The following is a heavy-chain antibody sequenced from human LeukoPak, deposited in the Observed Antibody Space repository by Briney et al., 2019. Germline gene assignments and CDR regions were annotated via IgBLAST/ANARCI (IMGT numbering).Heavy chain of an antibody. CDR3: ARVSPSDAFDI. V-gene: IGHV3-66*02. J-gene: IGHJ3*02. CDR1: GFTVSSNY. Sequence: GGSLRLSCAASGFTVSSNYMSWVRQAPGKGLEWASVIYSGGSTYYADSVKGRFTISRDNSKNTLYLQMNSLRAEDTAVYYWARVSPSDAFDIWGQGTMVTVSS. CDR2: IYSGGST.